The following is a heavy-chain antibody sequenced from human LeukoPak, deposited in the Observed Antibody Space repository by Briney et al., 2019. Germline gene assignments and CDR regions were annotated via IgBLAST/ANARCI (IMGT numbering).Heavy chain of an antibody. V-gene: IGHV4-38-2*02. CDR3: ARVYSSSSPAYYYYMDV. Sequence: PSETLSLTCTVSGYSISSGYYWGWIRQPPGKGLQWIGSICHSGSTYYNPSLKSRVTISVDTSKNQFSLKLSSVTAADTAVYYCARVYSSSSPAYYYYMDVWGKGTTVTVSS. J-gene: IGHJ6*03. CDR1: GYSISSGYY. CDR2: ICHSGST. D-gene: IGHD6-6*01.